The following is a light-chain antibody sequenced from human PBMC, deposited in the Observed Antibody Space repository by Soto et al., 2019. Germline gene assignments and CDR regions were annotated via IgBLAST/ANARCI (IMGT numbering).Light chain of an antibody. CDR2: EVV. Sequence: QCALTQPPSASGFHGQSVTISCTGTKIDIGVYDFVSWYQHHPGKAPRLIIYEVVQRPSGVPDRFSGSKSGNTASLTVSGLQAAHEADYFCKSYAGSNTYVFGSATKLTVL. CDR3: KSYAGSNTYV. J-gene: IGLJ1*01. V-gene: IGLV2-8*01. CDR1: KIDIGVYDF.